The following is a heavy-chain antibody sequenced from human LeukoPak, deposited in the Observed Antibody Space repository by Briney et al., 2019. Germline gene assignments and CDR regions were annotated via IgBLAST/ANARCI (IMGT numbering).Heavy chain of an antibody. Sequence: GASVKVSCKASGYTXTRYYMHWVRQAPGQGLEWMAWISAYNGNTNYAQMFQGRVTMTTDTSTSTAYMELRSLRSDDTAVYYCAREATVTSQSFDYWGQGTLVTVSS. CDR2: ISAYNGNT. CDR1: GYTXTRYY. V-gene: IGHV1-18*04. CDR3: AREATVTSQSFDY. D-gene: IGHD4-17*01. J-gene: IGHJ4*02.